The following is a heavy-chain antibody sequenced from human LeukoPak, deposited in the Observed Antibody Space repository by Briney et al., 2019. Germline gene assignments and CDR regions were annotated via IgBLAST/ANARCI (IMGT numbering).Heavy chain of an antibody. CDR3: ARFRADPNAFDI. Sequence: EASETLSLTRTVSGGSISSYYWSWIRQPAGKGLEWIGRIYTSGSTNYNPSLKSRVTMSVDTSKNQLSLKLSSVTAADTAVYYCARFRADPNAFDIWGQGTMVTVSS. J-gene: IGHJ3*02. V-gene: IGHV4-4*07. CDR2: IYTSGST. CDR1: GGSISSYY.